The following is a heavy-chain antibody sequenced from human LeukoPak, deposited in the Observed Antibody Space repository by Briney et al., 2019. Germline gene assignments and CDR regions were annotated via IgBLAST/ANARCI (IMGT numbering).Heavy chain of an antibody. D-gene: IGHD5-12*01. CDR3: AKDPDTSNKWLRLPHY. Sequence: GGSLRLSCAASGFTFSSYSMNWVRQAPGKGLEWVSSINSSSSYIYYADSVKGRFTISRDNAKNSLYLQMNSLRAEDTAVYYCAKDPDTSNKWLRLPHYWGQGTLVTVSS. V-gene: IGHV3-21*01. CDR2: INSSSSYI. CDR1: GFTFSSYS. J-gene: IGHJ4*02.